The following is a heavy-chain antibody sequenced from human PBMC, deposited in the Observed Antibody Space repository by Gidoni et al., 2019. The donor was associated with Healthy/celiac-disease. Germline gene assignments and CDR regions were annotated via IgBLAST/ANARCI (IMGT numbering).Heavy chain of an antibody. D-gene: IGHD1-26*01. V-gene: IGHV3-7*03. CDR2: IKQIGSEK. Sequence: EVQLVESGGGLVQPGGSLRLSCASSGFTFSSYWMSWVRQAPGKGLEWVANIKQIGSEKYDVDSVKGRFTISRDNAKNSLYLQMNSLRAEDTAVYYCAREWELLGAFDYWGQGTLVTVSS. CDR3: AREWELLGAFDY. CDR1: GFTFSSYW. J-gene: IGHJ4*02.